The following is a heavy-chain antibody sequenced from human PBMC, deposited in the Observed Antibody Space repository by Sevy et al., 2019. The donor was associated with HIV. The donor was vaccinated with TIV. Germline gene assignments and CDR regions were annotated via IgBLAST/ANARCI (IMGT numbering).Heavy chain of an antibody. V-gene: IGHV3-9*01. CDR1: GFTFDDYA. J-gene: IGHJ4*02. CDR3: AKDTSAAARRGAFDY. CDR2: ISWKRGGI. D-gene: IGHD6-13*01. Sequence: GGSLRLSCVASGFTFDDYAMHWVRQAPGKGLEWVSGISWKRGGIGYADSVKGRFTISRDNVKNSLYLQMNSLRAEDTALYYCAKDTSAAARRGAFDYWGQGTLVTVSS.